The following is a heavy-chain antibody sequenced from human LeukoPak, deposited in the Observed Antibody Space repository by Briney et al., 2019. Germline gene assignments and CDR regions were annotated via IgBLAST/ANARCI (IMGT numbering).Heavy chain of an antibody. CDR3: ARWAGGANFDY. Sequence: AGGSLRLSCAASGFTFSSYAMHWVRQAPGKGLEYVSAISSNGGSTYYANSVKGRFTISRDNSKNTLYLQMGSLRAEDMAVYYCARWAGGANFDYWSQGTLVTVSS. V-gene: IGHV3-64*01. CDR1: GFTFSSYA. CDR2: ISSNGGST. D-gene: IGHD3-16*01. J-gene: IGHJ4*02.